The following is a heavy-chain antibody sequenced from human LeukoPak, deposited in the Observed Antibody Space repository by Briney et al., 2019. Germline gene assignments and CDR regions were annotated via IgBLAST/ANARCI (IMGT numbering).Heavy chain of an antibody. CDR1: GYTFTAYY. CDR2: INPNTGST. V-gene: IGHV1-2*02. Sequence: ASVKVSCKPSGYTFTAYYFHWVRQAPGQGLEWMGWINPNTGSTNYAQKFQGRVTMTRDTSISTAYMELSSLRSDDTAVYYCARVRKSSSSNWFDPWGQGTLVTVSS. CDR3: ARVRKSSSSNWFDP. J-gene: IGHJ5*02. D-gene: IGHD6-13*01.